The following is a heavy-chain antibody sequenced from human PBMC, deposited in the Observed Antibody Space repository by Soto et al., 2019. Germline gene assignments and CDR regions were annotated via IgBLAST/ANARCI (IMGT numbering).Heavy chain of an antibody. CDR3: TTVGSAWYLLY. J-gene: IGHJ4*02. CDR1: GFTFRNAW. Sequence: ESGGGLVKPGGSLRLSCATSGFTFRNAWMNWVRQAPGTGLEWVGRIKSKGDGETTDYAAPVKGRFTISRDDSKNTLYLQMNSLKTEDTAVYYCTTVGSAWYLLYWGLGTLVTVSS. CDR2: IKSKGDGETT. D-gene: IGHD6-13*01. V-gene: IGHV3-15*01.